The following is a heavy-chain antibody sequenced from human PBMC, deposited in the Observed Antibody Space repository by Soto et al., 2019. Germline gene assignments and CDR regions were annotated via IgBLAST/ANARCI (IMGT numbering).Heavy chain of an antibody. V-gene: IGHV4-31*03. J-gene: IGHJ6*02. D-gene: IGHD6-6*01. Sequence: NPSETRSLTCTVRGRSTTSVGYYWPWIRQHPGKGLEWIGYNYYSGITYYNPSLKSRVTISLDTSKNLFSLKLSSVTAADTAVYYCARGSSIAGLYYGMDVWGQGTTVTVS. CDR2: NYYSGIT. CDR1: GRSTTSVGYY. CDR3: ARGSSIAGLYYGMDV.